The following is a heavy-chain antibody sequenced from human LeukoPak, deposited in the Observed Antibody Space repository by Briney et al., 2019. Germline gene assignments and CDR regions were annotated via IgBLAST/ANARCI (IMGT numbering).Heavy chain of an antibody. CDR3: ARPDYDSSGYYYYYYGMDV. Sequence: SVKVSCKASGGTFSSYAISWVRQAPGQGLEWMGGIIPIFGTANYAQKFQGRVTITAEESTSTAYMELSSLRSEDTAVYYCARPDYDSSGYYYYYYGMDVWGQGTTVTVSS. V-gene: IGHV1-69*01. J-gene: IGHJ6*02. D-gene: IGHD3-22*01. CDR1: GGTFSSYA. CDR2: IIPIFGTA.